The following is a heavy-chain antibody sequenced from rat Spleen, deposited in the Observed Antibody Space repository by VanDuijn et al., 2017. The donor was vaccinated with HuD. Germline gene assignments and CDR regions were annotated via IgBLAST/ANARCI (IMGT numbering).Heavy chain of an antibody. CDR3: ATDGYYDGIYYSVYIMDA. D-gene: IGHD1-12*02. V-gene: IGHV5-19*01. J-gene: IGHJ4*01. Sequence: EVQLVESGGGLMQPGRSLKLSCVASGFTFGVYGMHWIRQAPTKGLEWVASISPSGTKSHYRESVKGRFTISRDNAKSTLYLQMDSLKSEDTATYYCATDGYYDGIYYSVYIMDAWAQGASVTVSS. CDR1: GFTFGVYG. CDR2: ISPSGTKS.